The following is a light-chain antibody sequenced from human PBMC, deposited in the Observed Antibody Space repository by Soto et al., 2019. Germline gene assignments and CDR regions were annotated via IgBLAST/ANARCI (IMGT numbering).Light chain of an antibody. V-gene: IGLV2-14*03. CDR2: DVI. CDR3: SSYTSSSSYV. J-gene: IGLJ1*01. CDR1: SSDIGAFNH. Sequence: QSALTQPASVSDSPGQSITISCIGTSSDIGAFNHVSWHQQHPGKAPKLIIYDVINRPSGVSNRFSGSKTGNTASLIISGLPADDEADYYCSSYTSSSSYVFGSGTKLTVL.